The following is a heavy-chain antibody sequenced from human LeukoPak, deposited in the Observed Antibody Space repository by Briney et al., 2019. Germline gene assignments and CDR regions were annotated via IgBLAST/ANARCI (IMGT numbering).Heavy chain of an antibody. Sequence: TLSLTCTVSGGSISSSSYYWGWIRQPPGKALEWLALIYWDDDKRYSPSLKSRLTITKDTSKNQVVLTMTNMDPVDTATYYCAHRPAIVGATSFDYWGQGTLVTVSS. D-gene: IGHD1-26*01. CDR2: IYWDDDK. CDR3: AHRPAIVGATSFDY. V-gene: IGHV2-5*02. CDR1: GGSISSSSYY. J-gene: IGHJ4*02.